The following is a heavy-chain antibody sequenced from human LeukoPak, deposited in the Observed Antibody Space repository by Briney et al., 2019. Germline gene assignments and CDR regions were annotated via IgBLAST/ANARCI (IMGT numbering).Heavy chain of an antibody. V-gene: IGHV3-21*01. D-gene: IGHD4-17*01. Sequence: PGGSLRLSCAASGFTFSSYSMKWVRQAPGKGLEWVSSISSSSSYIYYADSVKGRFTISRDNAKNSLYLQMNSLRAEDTAVYYCARLPDYGDYAHYYYYYYGMDVWGQGTTVTVSS. CDR2: ISSSSSYI. CDR1: GFTFSSYS. J-gene: IGHJ6*02. CDR3: ARLPDYGDYAHYYYYYYGMDV.